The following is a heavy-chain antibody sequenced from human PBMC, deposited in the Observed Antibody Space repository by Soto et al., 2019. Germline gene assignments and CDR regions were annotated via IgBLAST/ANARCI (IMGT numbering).Heavy chain of an antibody. CDR2: IYWDDDK. J-gene: IGHJ4*02. D-gene: IGHD2-2*01. CDR3: ARHLYQVSAFDY. Sequence: GLDLEWLALIYWDDDKRYSPSLKSRLTITKDTSKNQVVLTMTNMDPVDTATYYCARHLYQVSAFDYWGQGTLVTVSS. V-gene: IGHV2-5*02.